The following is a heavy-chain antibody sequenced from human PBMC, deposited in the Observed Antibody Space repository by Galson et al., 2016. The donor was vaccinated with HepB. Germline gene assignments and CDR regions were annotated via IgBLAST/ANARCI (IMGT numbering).Heavy chain of an antibody. V-gene: IGHV3-74*01. CDR2: INPDGSST. D-gene: IGHD1-20*01. CDR3: VGYNWCSPVS. CDR1: GLTFSEYF. Sequence: SLRLSCAASGLTFSEYFMHWVRQGPGKGLVFVSRINPDGSSTTHVDSVKGRFTISRDNARNTLYLQMNSLRVEDTAMYYCVGYNWCSPVSWGQGTLVTVSS. J-gene: IGHJ5*02.